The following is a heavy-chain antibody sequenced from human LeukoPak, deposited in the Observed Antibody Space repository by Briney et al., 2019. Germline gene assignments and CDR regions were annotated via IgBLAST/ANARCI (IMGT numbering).Heavy chain of an antibody. J-gene: IGHJ4*02. D-gene: IGHD3-22*01. CDR3: AQYYYDSSGYYPGHDY. Sequence: SVKVSCKASGGTFSSYAISWVRQAPGQGLEWMGRIIPIFGTANYAQKFQGRVTITTDESTSTAYMELSSLRSEDTAVYCCAQYYYDSSGYYPGHDYWGQGTLVTVSS. CDR1: GGTFSSYA. CDR2: IIPIFGTA. V-gene: IGHV1-69*05.